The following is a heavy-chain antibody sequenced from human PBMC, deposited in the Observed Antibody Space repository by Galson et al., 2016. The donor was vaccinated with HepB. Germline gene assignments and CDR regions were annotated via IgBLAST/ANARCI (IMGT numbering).Heavy chain of an antibody. CDR2: IKGNLDGATI. V-gene: IGHV3-15*01. J-gene: IGHJ4*02. D-gene: IGHD3-10*01. CDR1: GFDFSNAR. Sequence: SLRLSCAASGFDFSNARMSWVRQVPGKGLEWVGRIKGNLDGATIDYAAPVKDRFTIEREDTKNSLYLQMNSLKTEDTALYYCTTDGEGLALDHWGQGTLVTVSS. CDR3: TTDGEGLALDH.